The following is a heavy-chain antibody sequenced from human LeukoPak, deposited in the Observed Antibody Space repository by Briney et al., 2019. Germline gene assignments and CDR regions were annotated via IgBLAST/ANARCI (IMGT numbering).Heavy chain of an antibody. CDR3: ATNKYYYDSSGYFSDY. V-gene: IGHV1-24*01. CDR1: GYTLTELS. J-gene: IGHJ4*02. D-gene: IGHD3-22*01. Sequence: ASVKVSCKVSGYTLTELSMHWVRQAPGKGLEWMGGFDPEDGETIYAQKFQGRVTMTEDTSTDTAYMELSSLRSEDTAVYYCATNKYYYDSSGYFSDYWGQGTLVTVSP. CDR2: FDPEDGET.